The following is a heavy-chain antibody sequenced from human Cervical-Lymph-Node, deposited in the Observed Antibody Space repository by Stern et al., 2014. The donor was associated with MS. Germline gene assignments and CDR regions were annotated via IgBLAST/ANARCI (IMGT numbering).Heavy chain of an antibody. CDR2: IIPFVGTGTV. CDR1: GG. J-gene: IGHJ5*02. V-gene: IGHV1-69*06. Sequence: VQLVESGADVKKPGSSARVSCKASGGISWLRQAPGQGLEWMGGIIPFVGTGTVNYAQNFQGRLTIIADTSTNTNYMELRSLRFDDTAVYYCARGAGDNWFDPWGQGTLVSVSS. D-gene: IGHD3-10*01. CDR3: ARGAGDNWFDP.